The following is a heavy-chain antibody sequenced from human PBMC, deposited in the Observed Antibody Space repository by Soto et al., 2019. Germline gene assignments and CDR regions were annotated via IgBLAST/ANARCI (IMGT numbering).Heavy chain of an antibody. CDR2: ISNDGNDR. V-gene: IGHV3-30*18. CDR3: AKYVYTSGRCLLFGL. J-gene: IGHJ5*02. CDR1: GFSFRTYG. D-gene: IGHD6-19*01. Sequence: QVQLVESGGGVVQPGRSLRLSCAASGFSFRTYGMHWVRQAPGKGLEWVAVISNDGNDRYYADSVEGRFTISRDNSKKPLYLQMSSLRAKDMAVNYRAKYVYTSGRCLLFGLWGQGPLVTASS.